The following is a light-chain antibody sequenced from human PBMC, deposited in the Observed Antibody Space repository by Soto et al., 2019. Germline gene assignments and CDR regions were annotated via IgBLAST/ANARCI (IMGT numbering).Light chain of an antibody. CDR2: GTS. J-gene: IGKJ1*01. CDR3: QQYATSPTWT. Sequence: EFVLTQSPVTLSLSPGERATLSCRASHFISTNYLAWYQQRSGQAPRLLIYGTSTRATGIPDRFSGSGSGTDFTLTISRLEPEDFAVYFWQQYATSPTWTFGHGTKVES. CDR1: HFISTNY. V-gene: IGKV3-20*01.